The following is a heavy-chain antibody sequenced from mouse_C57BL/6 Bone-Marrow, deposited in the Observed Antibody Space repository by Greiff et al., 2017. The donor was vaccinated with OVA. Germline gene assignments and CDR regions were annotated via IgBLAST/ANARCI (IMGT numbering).Heavy chain of an antibody. J-gene: IGHJ4*01. V-gene: IGHV1-42*01. CDR3: AREGVDY. CDR1: GYSFTGYY. Sequence: EVKLMESGPELVKPGASVKISCKASGYSFTGYYMNWVKQSPEKSLEWIGEINPSTGGTTYNQKFKAKATLTVDKSSSTAYMQLKSLTSEDSAVYYCAREGVDYWGQGTSVTVSS. CDR2: INPSTGGT.